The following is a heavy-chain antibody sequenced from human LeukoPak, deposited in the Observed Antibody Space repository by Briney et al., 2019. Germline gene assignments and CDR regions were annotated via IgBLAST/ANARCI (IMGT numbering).Heavy chain of an antibody. D-gene: IGHD5-18*01. CDR2: IIPILGIA. J-gene: IGHJ6*02. V-gene: IGHV1-69*04. Sequence: GASVKVSCKASGRTFSSYAISWVRQAPGQGLEWMGRIIPILGIANYAQKFQGRVTITADKSTSTAYMELSSLRSEDTAVYYCARDCGYSYGTWGYYYYYFGMDVWGQGTTVTVSS. CDR1: GRTFSSYA. CDR3: ARDCGYSYGTWGYYYYYFGMDV.